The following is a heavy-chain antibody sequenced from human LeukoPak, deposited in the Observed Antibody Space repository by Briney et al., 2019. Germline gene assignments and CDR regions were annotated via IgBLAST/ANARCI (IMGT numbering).Heavy chain of an antibody. Sequence: PGGSLRLSCAGSGFTFSTYWMTWVRQAPGKGLEWVANINQDGGEKYYVDSVKGRFTISRDNAKNSLYLQMNSLRAEDTAVYYCATPLDYYDSSGYHQGGDWGQGTLVTVSS. CDR2: INQDGGEK. D-gene: IGHD3-22*01. V-gene: IGHV3-7*03. CDR1: GFTFSTYW. CDR3: ATPLDYYDSSGYHQGGD. J-gene: IGHJ4*02.